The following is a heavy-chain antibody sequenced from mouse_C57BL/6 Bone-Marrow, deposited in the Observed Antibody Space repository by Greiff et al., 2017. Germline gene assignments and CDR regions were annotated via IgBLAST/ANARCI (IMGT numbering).Heavy chain of an antibody. CDR3: ASIATVVDWYFDV. V-gene: IGHV14-2*01. CDR2: IDPEDGET. D-gene: IGHD1-1*01. Sequence: VQLQQSGAELVKPGASVKLSCTASGFNIKDYYMHWVKQRTEQGLEWIGRIDPEDGETKYAPKFQGKATITADTSSNTAYLQLSSLTSEDTAVSYFASIATVVDWYFDVWGTGTTVTVSS. CDR1: GFNIKDYY. J-gene: IGHJ1*03.